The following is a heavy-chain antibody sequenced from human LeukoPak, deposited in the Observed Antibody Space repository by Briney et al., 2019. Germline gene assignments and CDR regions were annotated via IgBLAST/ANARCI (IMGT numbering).Heavy chain of an antibody. Sequence: GGSLRLSCAASGFTVSSNYMSWVRQAPGKGLEWVSVIYSGGSTYYADSVKGRFTISRDNSKNTLYLQMNSLRAEDTAVYYCAGWDDYGDPESNYWGQGTLVTVSS. CDR2: IYSGGST. J-gene: IGHJ4*02. D-gene: IGHD4-17*01. V-gene: IGHV3-66*01. CDR3: AGWDDYGDPESNY. CDR1: GFTVSSNY.